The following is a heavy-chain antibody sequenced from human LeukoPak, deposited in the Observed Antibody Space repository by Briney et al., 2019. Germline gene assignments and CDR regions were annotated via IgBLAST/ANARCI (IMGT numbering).Heavy chain of an antibody. Sequence: GGSLRLSCAASGFTFSSYGMHWVRQAPGKGLEWVAVISYDGSNKYYADSVEGRFTISRDNSKNTLYLQMNSLRAEDTAVYYCAKAPRAGTPYYYGMDVWGQGTTVTVSS. J-gene: IGHJ6*02. D-gene: IGHD6-13*01. CDR3: AKAPRAGTPYYYGMDV. CDR1: GFTFSSYG. V-gene: IGHV3-30*18. CDR2: ISYDGSNK.